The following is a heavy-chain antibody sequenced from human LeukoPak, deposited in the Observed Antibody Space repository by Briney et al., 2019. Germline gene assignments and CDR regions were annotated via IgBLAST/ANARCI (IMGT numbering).Heavy chain of an antibody. CDR3: AGAIRGYSYGYESDY. V-gene: IGHV1-8*01. Sequence: ASVKVSCKTSGGTFSSYAISWVRQATGQGLEWMGWMNPNSGNTGYAQKFQGRVTITRNTSISTAYMELSSLRSEDTAVYYCAGAIRGYSYGYESDYWGQGTLVTVSS. CDR1: GGTFSSYA. J-gene: IGHJ4*02. D-gene: IGHD5-18*01. CDR2: MNPNSGNT.